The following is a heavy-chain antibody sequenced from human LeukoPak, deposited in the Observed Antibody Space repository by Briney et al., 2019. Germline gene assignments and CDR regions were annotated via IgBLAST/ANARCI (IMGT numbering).Heavy chain of an antibody. CDR3: ARYDSSGWSFDY. D-gene: IGHD6-19*01. CDR2: INPNSGGT. V-gene: IGHV1-2*02. CDR1: GYTFTGYY. Sequence: GASVKVSXKASGYTFTGYYMHWVRQAPGQGLEWMGWINPNSGGTNYAQKFQGRVTMTRDTSISTAYMELSRLRSDDTAVYYCARYDSSGWSFDYWGQGTLVTVSS. J-gene: IGHJ4*02.